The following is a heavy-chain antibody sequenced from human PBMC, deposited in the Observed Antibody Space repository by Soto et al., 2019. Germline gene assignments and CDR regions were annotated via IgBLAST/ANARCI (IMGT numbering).Heavy chain of an antibody. CDR3: AKDRGWSSADLDY. J-gene: IGHJ4*02. V-gene: IGHV3-30*18. D-gene: IGHD6-19*01. Sequence: GESLKIPFAASGCTFSSFCMHWVGQPPGKGLEWVALISYDGSNKYYAASVKGRFTISRDKSKNTLYLQMNSLRAEDTAVYYCAKDRGWSSADLDYWGQGTLVPVSS. CDR1: GCTFSSFC. CDR2: ISYDGSNK.